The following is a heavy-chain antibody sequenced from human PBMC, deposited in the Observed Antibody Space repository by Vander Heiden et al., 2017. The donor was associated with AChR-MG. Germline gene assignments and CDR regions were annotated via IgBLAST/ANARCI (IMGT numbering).Heavy chain of an antibody. V-gene: IGHV3-74*01. J-gene: IGHJ4*02. CDR3: ARTMTGGFFDY. CDR1: GFTFSTYW. D-gene: IGHD3-9*01. CDR2: IDGDGSNS. Sequence: EVQLVESGGGSVQPGGSLRLACVASGFTFSTYWMHWVRQVPGKGLVWVSRIDGDGSNSNYVDSVRGRFTISRDNAKNTLFLQMNNLRAEDTAVYYCARTMTGGFFDYWGQGNLVTVSS.